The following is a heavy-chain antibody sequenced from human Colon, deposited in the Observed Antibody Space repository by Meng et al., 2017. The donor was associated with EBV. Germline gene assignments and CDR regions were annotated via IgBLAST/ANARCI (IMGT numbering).Heavy chain of an antibody. D-gene: IGHD4-17*01. CDR3: ARRTTVNLRSFDS. J-gene: IGHJ4*02. CDR2: INHSGST. CDR1: GGSFSGYY. Sequence: QVQLQQGGAGLLKRSEPLSLSGAVSGGSFSGYYWSWIRQAPGKGLEWIGEINHSGSTKFNPSLESRVSISVDTSENQVSLKLTSVTAADTAVYYCARRTTVNLRSFDSWGQGTLVTVSS. V-gene: IGHV4-34*01.